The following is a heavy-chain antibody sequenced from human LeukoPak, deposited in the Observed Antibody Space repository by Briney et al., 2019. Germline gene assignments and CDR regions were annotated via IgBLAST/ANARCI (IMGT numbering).Heavy chain of an antibody. CDR3: ARTSYAIGSGSMALFDY. Sequence: SETLSLTCTVSGGSISSYYWNWICQHPGKGLEWIGYIYYSGSNYYNPSLMFRFTILVDTSKNQFSLKLSSVTAADTAVYYCARTSYAIGSGSMALFDYSGHGTLGTVSS. J-gene: IGHJ4*03. V-gene: IGHV4-59*06. CDR2: IYYSGSN. CDR1: GGSISSYY. D-gene: IGHD3-10*01.